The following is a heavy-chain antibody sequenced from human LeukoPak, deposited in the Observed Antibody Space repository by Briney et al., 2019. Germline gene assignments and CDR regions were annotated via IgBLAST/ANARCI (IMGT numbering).Heavy chain of an antibody. CDR1: GFTFDVYA. V-gene: IGHV3-43*02. Sequence: GGSLRLACAASGFTFDVYAMHWVRQVPGKGQEWVSLISGVGDNAYYADSVKGRFTISRDNSKNSLCLQMNSLRSEDTALYYCTKDKVTARYYYYMDVWGKGTTVTVSS. CDR2: ISGVGDNA. J-gene: IGHJ6*03. D-gene: IGHD6-6*01. CDR3: TKDKVTARYYYYMDV.